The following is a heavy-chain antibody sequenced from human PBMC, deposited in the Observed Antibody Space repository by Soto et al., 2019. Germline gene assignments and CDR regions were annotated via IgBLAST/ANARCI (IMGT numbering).Heavy chain of an antibody. CDR2: INHSGST. Sequence: PSETLSLTCAVYGGSFSGYYWSWTRQPPGKGLEWIGEINHSGSTNYNPSLKSRVTISVDTSKNQFSLKLSSVTAADTAVYYCARVLVWYYYGSGHFDYWGQGTLVTVSS. CDR1: GGSFSGYY. D-gene: IGHD3-10*01. V-gene: IGHV4-34*01. CDR3: ARVLVWYYYGSGHFDY. J-gene: IGHJ4*01.